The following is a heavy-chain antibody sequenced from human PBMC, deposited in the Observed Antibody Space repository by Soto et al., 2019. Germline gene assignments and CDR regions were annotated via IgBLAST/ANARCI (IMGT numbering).Heavy chain of an antibody. CDR2: ISSNGGST. D-gene: IGHD2-21*02. J-gene: IGHJ5*02. CDR1: GFTFSSYA. V-gene: IGHV3-64D*09. CDR3: VKDEGYCGGDCYSNGFDT. Sequence: GGSLILSCSASGFTFSSYAMHWVRQAPGKGLEYVSAISSNGGSTYYADSVKGRFAISRDNSKNTLYLQMSSLRAEDTAVYYCVKDEGYCGGDCYSNGFDTWGQGTMVTVSS.